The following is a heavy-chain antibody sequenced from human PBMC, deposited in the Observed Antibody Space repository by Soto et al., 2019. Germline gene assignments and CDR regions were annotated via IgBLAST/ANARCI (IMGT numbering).Heavy chain of an antibody. V-gene: IGHV4-31*03. CDR1: GGSISSGGYY. CDR3: ARVRSSSWDNWFDP. Sequence: SETLSLTCTVSGGSISSGGYYWSWIRQHPGKGLEWIGYIYYSGSTYYNPSLKSRVTISVGTSKNQFSLKLSSVTAADTAVYYCARVRSSSWDNWFDPWGQGTLVTVSS. CDR2: IYYSGST. J-gene: IGHJ5*02. D-gene: IGHD6-13*01.